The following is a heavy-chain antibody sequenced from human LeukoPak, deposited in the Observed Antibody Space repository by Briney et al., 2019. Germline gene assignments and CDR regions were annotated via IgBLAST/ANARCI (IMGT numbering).Heavy chain of an antibody. J-gene: IGHJ4*02. CDR2: ITPNSGGT. CDR1: GYTFTGYY. Sequence: ASVKVSCKASGYTFTGYYMQWVRQAPGHGLEWMGWITPNSGGTNYAQKFQGWVTMTRDTSISTAYMELSRLRSDDTAVYYCARGYYDILTGYYSPGDYWGQGTLVTVSS. D-gene: IGHD3-9*01. V-gene: IGHV1-2*04. CDR3: ARGYYDILTGYYSPGDY.